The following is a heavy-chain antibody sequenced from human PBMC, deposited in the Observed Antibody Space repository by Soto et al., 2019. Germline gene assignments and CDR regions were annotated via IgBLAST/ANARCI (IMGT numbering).Heavy chain of an antibody. Sequence: QLQLQESGSGLVKPSQTLSLTCAVSGGSISSGGYSWSWIRQPPGKGLEWIGYIFNSGSTYYNPSHKSRVTISVDRSKNQFYLKLSSVTGADTAVYYCAAGGGLPRYYWGQGTLVTVSS. CDR1: GGSISSGGYS. V-gene: IGHV4-30-2*01. D-gene: IGHD5-12*01. J-gene: IGHJ4*02. CDR2: IFNSGST. CDR3: AAGGGLPRYY.